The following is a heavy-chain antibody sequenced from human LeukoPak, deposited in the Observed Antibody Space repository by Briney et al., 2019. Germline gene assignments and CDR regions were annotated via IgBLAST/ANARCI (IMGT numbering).Heavy chain of an antibody. D-gene: IGHD2-2*01. CDR2: IYYSGST. Sequence: SETLSLTCTVSGGSISSGGYYWSWIRQHPGKGLEWIGYIYYSGSTYYNPSLKSRVTISVDTSKTQFSLKLSSVTAADTAVYYCARERSISCRFDYWAREPWSPSPQ. V-gene: IGHV4-31*03. J-gene: IGHJ4*02. CDR3: ARERSISCRFDY. CDR1: GGSISSGGYY.